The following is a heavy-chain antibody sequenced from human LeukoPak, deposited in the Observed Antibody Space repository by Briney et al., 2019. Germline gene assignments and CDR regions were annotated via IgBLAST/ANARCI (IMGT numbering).Heavy chain of an antibody. CDR3: AKDMYYDILTAYGMDV. J-gene: IGHJ6*02. CDR2: ISWNSGSI. D-gene: IGHD3-9*01. V-gene: IGHV3-9*01. CDR1: GFTFDDYA. Sequence: GGSLRLSCAASGFTFDDYAMHWVRQAPGKGLEWVSGISWNSGSIGYADSVKGRFTISRDNAKSSLYLQMNSLRAEDTALYYCAKDMYYDILTAYGMDVWGQGTTVTVSS.